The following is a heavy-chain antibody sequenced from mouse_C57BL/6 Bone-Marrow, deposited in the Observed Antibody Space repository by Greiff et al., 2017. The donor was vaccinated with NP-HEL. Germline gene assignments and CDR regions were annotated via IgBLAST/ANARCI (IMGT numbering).Heavy chain of an antibody. CDR3: ARPDYFAWFAY. CDR1: GFTFISYG. V-gene: IGHV5-6*01. CDR2: ISSGGSYT. D-gene: IGHD2-4*01. Sequence: EVQGVESGGDLVKPGGSLKLSCAASGFTFISYGMSWVRQTPDKRLEWVATISSGGSYTYYPDSVKGRFTISRDNAKNTLYLQMSSLKSEDTAMYYCARPDYFAWFAYWGQGTLVTVSA. J-gene: IGHJ3*01.